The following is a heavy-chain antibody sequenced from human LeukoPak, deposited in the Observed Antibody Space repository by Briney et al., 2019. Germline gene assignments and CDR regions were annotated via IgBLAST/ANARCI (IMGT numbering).Heavy chain of an antibody. V-gene: IGHV4-4*08. CDR2: IHSSGDT. CDR3: ASSVSYRNFDY. D-gene: IGHD1-26*01. Sequence: SETLSLTCNVSGGSIRTYYWSWIRQPPGKGLEWIGHIHSSGDTKYNPSLRSRVTISVDTSKHQFSLKLSSVTAADTAVYYCASSVSYRNFDYWGQGTLVTVSS. J-gene: IGHJ4*02. CDR1: GGSIRTYY.